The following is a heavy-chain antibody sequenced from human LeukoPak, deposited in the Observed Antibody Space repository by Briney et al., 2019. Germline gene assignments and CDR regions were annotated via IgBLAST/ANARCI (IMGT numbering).Heavy chain of an antibody. D-gene: IGHD1-14*01. V-gene: IGHV3-23*01. CDR3: ALPAPYYYYGLDV. J-gene: IGHJ6*04. Sequence: GASLRLSCAASGFTFSNYAMSWVRQAPGKGLEWVSAITGSGGGTYYADSVKGRFTISRDNSKNTLYLQMNSLRAEDTALYYCALPAPYYYYGLDVWGKGTTVTVSS. CDR2: ITGSGGGT. CDR1: GFTFSNYA.